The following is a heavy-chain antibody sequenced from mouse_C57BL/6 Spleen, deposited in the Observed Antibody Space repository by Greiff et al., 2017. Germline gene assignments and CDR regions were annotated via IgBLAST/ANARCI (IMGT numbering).Heavy chain of an antibody. CDR1: GFSFTSYY. CDR3: ARITTVVAPGWYFDV. J-gene: IGHJ1*03. V-gene: IGHV1-66*01. D-gene: IGHD1-1*01. Sequence: VQLQQSGPELVKPGASVKISCTASGFSFTSYYIHWVKQRPGQGLEWIGWIYPGSGNTKYNAKFKGKATMTADTSSSPAYMQLSSLTSGDSSVYYCARITTVVAPGWYFDVWGKGTTVTVSS. CDR2: IYPGSGNT.